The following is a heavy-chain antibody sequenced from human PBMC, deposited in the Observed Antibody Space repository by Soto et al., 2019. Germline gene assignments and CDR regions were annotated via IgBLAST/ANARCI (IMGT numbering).Heavy chain of an antibody. CDR3: ARQGFGVLHGLVDV. CDR1: GGSFSGYY. V-gene: IGHV4-59*08. CDR2: ISDIAYT. J-gene: IGHJ6*02. Sequence: SEMLSLTCAVYGGSFSGYYWSWFRLPPGKGLEWIGYISDIAYTSYNPSLNGRVSISVDTSKNQFSLTLTSVTAADTAVYYRARQGFGVLHGLVDVWGQGATVTVSS. D-gene: IGHD3-10*01.